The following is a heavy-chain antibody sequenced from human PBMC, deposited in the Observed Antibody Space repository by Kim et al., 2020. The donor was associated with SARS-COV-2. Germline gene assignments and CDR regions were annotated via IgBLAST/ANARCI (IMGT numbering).Heavy chain of an antibody. J-gene: IGHJ3*02. Sequence: SETLSLTCTGSSSSGDYYWSWTRQHPGKGLEWIGYISYSGSTYYNPSLRGRVTLSLDTSKNQFSLRLSSVNAADTALYYCARHGGVIISSDAFDIWGPGTMVTVS. CDR1: SSSSGDYY. D-gene: IGHD2-8*02. CDR3: ARHGGVIISSDAFDI. V-gene: IGHV4-31*03. CDR2: ISYSGST.